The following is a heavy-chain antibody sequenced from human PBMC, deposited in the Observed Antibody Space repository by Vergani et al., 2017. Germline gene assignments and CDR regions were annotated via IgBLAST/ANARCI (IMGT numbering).Heavy chain of an antibody. J-gene: IGHJ4*02. CDR1: ADSISSCSYY. Sequence: QLQLQQSGPGLVKPSEALFLTCTVSADSISSCSYYLGWIRQPPGKGLEWIGSIYYSGVTYYNPSLKSRIAISVDTSKNQFSLKVTSVTAADTAVYFCARKRQGSGWSPGDFNDWGQGILVTVSS. CDR2: IYYSGVT. D-gene: IGHD6-19*01. V-gene: IGHV4-39*01. CDR3: ARKRQGSGWSPGDFND.